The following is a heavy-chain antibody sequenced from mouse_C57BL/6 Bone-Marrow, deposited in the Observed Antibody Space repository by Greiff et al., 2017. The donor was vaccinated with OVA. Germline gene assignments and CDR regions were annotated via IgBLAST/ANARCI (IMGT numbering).Heavy chain of an antibody. V-gene: IGHV1-55*01. CDR3: ARYSSGYPYAMDY. J-gene: IGHJ4*01. CDR2: IYPGSGST. Sequence: VQLQQPGAELVKPGASVKMSCKASGYTFTSYWITWVKQRPGQGLEWIGDIYPGSGSTNYNEKFKSKATLTVDTSSSTAYMQLSSLTSEDSAVYYCARYSSGYPYAMDYWGQGTSVTVSS. D-gene: IGHD3-2*02. CDR1: GYTFTSYW.